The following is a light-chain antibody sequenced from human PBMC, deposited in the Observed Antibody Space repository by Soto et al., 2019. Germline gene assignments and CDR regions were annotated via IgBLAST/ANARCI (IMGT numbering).Light chain of an antibody. CDR2: DAS. Sequence: DIQMTQSPSTLSASVGDRVTITCRASQNINNWLAWFQQKPGEAPKLLIYDASTLESGVPSRFSGSGSGTEFTLTTSSLQPDDYATYSCQHYNVYYMYTFGQGTKVDIK. V-gene: IGKV1-5*01. CDR3: QHYNVYYMYT. CDR1: QNINNW. J-gene: IGKJ2*01.